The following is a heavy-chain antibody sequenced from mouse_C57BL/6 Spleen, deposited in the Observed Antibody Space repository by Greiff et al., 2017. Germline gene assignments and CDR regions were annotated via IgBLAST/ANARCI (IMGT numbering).Heavy chain of an antibody. CDR2: ISGGGGNT. J-gene: IGHJ3*01. CDR1: GFTFSSYT. CDR3: ARQDYGSRPWFAY. V-gene: IGHV5-9*01. Sequence: EVNVVESGGGLVKPGGSLKLSCAASGFTFSSYTMSWVRQTPEKRLEWVATISGGGGNTYYPDSVKGRFTISRDNAKNTLYLQMSSLRSEDTALYYCARQDYGSRPWFAYWGQGTLVTVSA. D-gene: IGHD1-1*01.